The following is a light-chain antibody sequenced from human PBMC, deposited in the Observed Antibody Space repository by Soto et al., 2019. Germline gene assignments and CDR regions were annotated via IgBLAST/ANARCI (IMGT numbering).Light chain of an antibody. CDR1: QSVLYSSNNKNY. CDR3: QQDYSTPLT. CDR2: WAS. V-gene: IGKV4-1*01. J-gene: IGKJ4*01. Sequence: DIVMTQSPDSLAVSLGERATINCKSSQSVLYSSNNKNYLAWYQQKPGQPPKLLIYWASTRESGVPDRFIGSGSGTDFTHTISSLQAEDVAVYYCQQDYSTPLTFGGGTKVEIK.